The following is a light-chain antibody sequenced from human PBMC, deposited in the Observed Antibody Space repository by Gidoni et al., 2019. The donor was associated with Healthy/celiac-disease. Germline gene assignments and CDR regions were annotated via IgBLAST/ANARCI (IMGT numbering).Light chain of an antibody. J-gene: IGKJ4*01. CDR1: QSVSTSY. CDR2: GAS. V-gene: IGKV3-20*01. Sequence: EIVLTQSPGTLSFSPGENATLSCRASQSVSTSYLAWYQHKPGQSPRLLIYGASSRATGIPDRFSGSGSGTDFTLTISRLEPEDFAVYYCQQYGSSPSLTFGGGTKVEIK. CDR3: QQYGSSPSLT.